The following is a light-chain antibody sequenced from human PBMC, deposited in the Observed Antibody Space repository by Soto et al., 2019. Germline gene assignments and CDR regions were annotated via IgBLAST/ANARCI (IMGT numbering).Light chain of an antibody. CDR2: AAS. V-gene: IGKV1-9*01. J-gene: IGKJ1*01. Sequence: DIQLTQSPSFLSASVGDRVTISCRASQGIDSYLAWYQQKPGKAPNLLIYAASTLQSGVPSRFSGRGSGTEFTLTISSLQPEDFAAYYCQQLDTYPWTFGQGTKVDIK. CDR3: QQLDTYPWT. CDR1: QGIDSY.